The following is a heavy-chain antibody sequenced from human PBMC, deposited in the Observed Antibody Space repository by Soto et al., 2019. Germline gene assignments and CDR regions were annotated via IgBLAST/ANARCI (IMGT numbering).Heavy chain of an antibody. CDR3: TRHDEWYGGCDP. CDR1: GFTFSGSA. Sequence: LSCAASGFTFSGSAMHWVRQASGKGLEWVGRIRSKANSYATAYAASVKGRFTIPRDDSKNTAYLQMNSLKTEDTAVYYCTRHDEWYGGCDPWGQGTLVTVSS. V-gene: IGHV3-73*01. D-gene: IGHD3-3*01. J-gene: IGHJ5*02. CDR2: IRSKANSYAT.